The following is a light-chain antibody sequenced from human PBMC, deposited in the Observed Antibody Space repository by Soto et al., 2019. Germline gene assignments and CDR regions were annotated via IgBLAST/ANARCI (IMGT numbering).Light chain of an antibody. CDR1: SSNIGSNT. CDR3: AAWDDSLNGRYV. CDR2: SNN. Sequence: QSVLTQPPSASGTPGQRVTISCSGSSSNIGSNTVNWYQQLPGTAPKLLIYSNNQRPSGFPDRFSGSKSGTSASLAISGHQSEDEADYYCAAWDDSLNGRYVFGTGTKLTVL. V-gene: IGLV1-44*01. J-gene: IGLJ1*01.